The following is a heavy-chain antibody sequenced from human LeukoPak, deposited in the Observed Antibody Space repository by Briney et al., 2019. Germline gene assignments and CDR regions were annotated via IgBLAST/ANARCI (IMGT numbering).Heavy chain of an antibody. D-gene: IGHD6-13*01. CDR2: IHGTGGT. CDR3: TKDGSSRPFFDT. Sequence: PSENLFLTLTGSGGAVYGNSGGRVRQRTGKEKKWIGRIHGTGGTDYNPSLKSRATMSVDTSRNQFILKLTSVSDADAACEYATKDGSSRPFFDTLGHGTQVTASS. CDR1: GGAVYGNS. J-gene: IGHJ4*01. V-gene: IGHV4-4*07.